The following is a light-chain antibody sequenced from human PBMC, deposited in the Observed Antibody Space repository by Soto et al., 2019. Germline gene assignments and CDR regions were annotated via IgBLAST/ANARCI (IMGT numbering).Light chain of an antibody. CDR2: RNN. Sequence: QLVLTQPPSVSGTPGQRVTISCSGSISNIGNNYVHWFQQLPGTAPKVLSNRNNQRPSGVPDRFSGSKSGTSASLAISGLRSEDEAEYYCAAWEDTVRSYVFGTGTKVTVL. CDR1: ISNIGNNY. V-gene: IGLV1-47*01. J-gene: IGLJ1*01. CDR3: AAWEDTVRSYV.